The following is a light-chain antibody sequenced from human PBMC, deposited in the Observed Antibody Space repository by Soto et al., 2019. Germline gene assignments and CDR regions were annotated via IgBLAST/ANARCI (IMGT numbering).Light chain of an antibody. V-gene: IGLV2-8*01. CDR2: DVS. CDR3: SSYAGSNNFVV. CDR1: ISGVGGYNY. J-gene: IGLJ3*02. Sequence: QSVLTQPPSASGSPGQSVTISCTGTISGVGGYNYVSWYQQHPGKAPKLMIYDVSKRPSGVPDRFSGAKSGNTASLTVSGLQAEDEANYYCSSYAGSNNFVVFGGGTKLTVL.